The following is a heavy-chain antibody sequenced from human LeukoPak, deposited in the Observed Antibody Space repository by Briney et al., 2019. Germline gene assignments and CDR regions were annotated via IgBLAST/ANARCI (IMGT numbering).Heavy chain of an antibody. CDR2: IYPGDSDT. V-gene: IGHV5-51*01. Sequence: GESLKISCKGSGYSFTTFWIGWVRQMPGKGLEWMGLIYPGDSDTRYSPSFQGQVTISADKSISTAYLQWSSLKASDTAMYYCARPYDFWSGTGAFDIWGQGTMVTVSS. CDR3: ARPYDFWSGTGAFDI. J-gene: IGHJ3*02. D-gene: IGHD3-3*01. CDR1: GYSFTTFW.